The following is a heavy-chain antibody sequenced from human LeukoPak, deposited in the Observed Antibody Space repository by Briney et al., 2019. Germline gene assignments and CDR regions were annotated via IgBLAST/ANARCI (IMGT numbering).Heavy chain of an antibody. Sequence: PSETLSLTCTVSGGSISSYYWSWIRQPPGKGLEWIGYIYYSGSTNYNPSLKSRVTISVDTSKNQFSLKLSSVTAADTAVYYCARAAYGDYPFYYYGMDVWGRGTTVTVSS. CDR2: IYYSGST. CDR3: ARAAYGDYPFYYYGMDV. CDR1: GGSISSYY. J-gene: IGHJ6*02. D-gene: IGHD4-17*01. V-gene: IGHV4-59*01.